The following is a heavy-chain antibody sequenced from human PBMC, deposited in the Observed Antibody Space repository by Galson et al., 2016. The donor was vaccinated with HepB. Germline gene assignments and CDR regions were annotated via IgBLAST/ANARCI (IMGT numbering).Heavy chain of an antibody. CDR3: ARVLPFSGYDSLSDYYYGMDV. CDR2: IHAGNGNT. CDR1: GYSFSSYA. V-gene: IGHV1-3*01. D-gene: IGHD5-12*01. Sequence: SVKVSCKASGYSFSSYALHWVRQAPGQRLDCMGWIHAGNGNTKYSQKFQGRITITRDTSATTVYVELSSLTPEDTAVYYCARVLPFSGYDSLSDYYYGMDVWGQGTTVTVSS. J-gene: IGHJ6*02.